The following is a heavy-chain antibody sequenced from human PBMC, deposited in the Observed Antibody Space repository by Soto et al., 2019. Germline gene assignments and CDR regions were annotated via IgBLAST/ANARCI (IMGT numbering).Heavy chain of an antibody. J-gene: IGHJ5*02. D-gene: IGHD6-13*01. V-gene: IGHV1-69*13. CDR3: ARGVKEQLVADWFDP. CDR2: IIPIFGTA. CDR1: GGTFSSYA. Sequence: SVKVSCKASGGTFSSYAISCVRQAPGQGLEWMGGIIPIFGTANYAQKFQGRVTITADESTSTAYMELSSLRSEDTAVYYCARGVKEQLVADWFDPWGQGTLVTVSS.